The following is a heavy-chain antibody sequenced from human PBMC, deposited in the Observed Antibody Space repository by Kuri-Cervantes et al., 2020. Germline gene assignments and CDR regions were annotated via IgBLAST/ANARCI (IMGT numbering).Heavy chain of an antibody. J-gene: IGHJ6*02. D-gene: IGHD2-2*01. Sequence: GESLKISCAASGFTFSSYWMSWVRQAPGKGLEWVSSISGTSGYIYYADSVKGRFTISRDNAKNTLYLQMNSLRAEDTAVYYCASQQPAAYYYYYYGMDVWGQGTTVTVSS. CDR1: GFTFSSYW. CDR3: ASQQPAAYYYYYYGMDV. CDR2: ISGTSGYI. V-gene: IGHV3-21*01.